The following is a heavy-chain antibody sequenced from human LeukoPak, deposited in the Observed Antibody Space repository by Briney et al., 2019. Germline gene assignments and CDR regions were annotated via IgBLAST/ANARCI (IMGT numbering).Heavy chain of an antibody. CDR1: GASIRSYY. CDR2: ISYSGYT. CDR3: ARGRNDNGGMFFDS. J-gene: IGHJ4*02. V-gene: IGHV4-59*01. Sequence: SETLSLTCTVSGASIRSYYWSWIRQAPGKGLEWVGFISYSGYTSYSPSLKSRVAISEDTSKSQFSLRLTSMTVADTAIYYCARGRNDNGGMFFDSWAQGTLVTVSS. D-gene: IGHD4-23*01.